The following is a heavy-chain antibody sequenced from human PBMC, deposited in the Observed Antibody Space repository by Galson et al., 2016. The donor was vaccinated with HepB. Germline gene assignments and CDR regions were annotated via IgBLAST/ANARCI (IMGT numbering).Heavy chain of an antibody. V-gene: IGHV6-1*01. CDR1: GDSVSSYSVG. J-gene: IGHJ4*02. CDR3: ARAPTDWGPIDY. Sequence: CAISGDSVSSYSVGWNWIRQSPSRGLEWLGRTYYKSKFYTDYAQSVKSRIIISPDPSKNHVSLQLKTVTPEDTSLYYCARAPTDWGPIDYWGPGTPVTVSS. D-gene: IGHD7-27*01. CDR2: TYYKSKFYT.